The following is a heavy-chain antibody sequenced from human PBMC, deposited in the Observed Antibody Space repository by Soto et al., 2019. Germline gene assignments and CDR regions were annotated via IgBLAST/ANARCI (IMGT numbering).Heavy chain of an antibody. Sequence: PAWSVRQCCVYSGFVFSGDSMNLIRQAPGKGLEWVSYISSSSSTIYYADSVKGRFTISRDNAKNSLYLQMNSLRDEDTAVYYCARVRYCSGGSCYSLEYFQHWGQGTLVTVSS. J-gene: IGHJ1*01. V-gene: IGHV3-48*02. D-gene: IGHD2-15*01. CDR2: ISSSSSTI. CDR3: ARVRYCSGGSCYSLEYFQH. CDR1: GFVFSGDS.